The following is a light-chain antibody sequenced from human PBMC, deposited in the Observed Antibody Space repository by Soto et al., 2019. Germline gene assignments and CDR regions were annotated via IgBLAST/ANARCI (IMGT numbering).Light chain of an antibody. V-gene: IGKV1-9*01. J-gene: IGKJ5*01. CDR2: AAY. CDR3: QYLNDAPTIT. CDR1: QDVSDY. Sequence: DIQLTQSPSFLSASVGDRVTITCRASQDVSDYLAWYQHAPGKAPNLLIYAAYTLQSGVPSRFSGSGSGTEFSLTITSLQPEDFATYYCQYLNDAPTITFGQGTRLEIK.